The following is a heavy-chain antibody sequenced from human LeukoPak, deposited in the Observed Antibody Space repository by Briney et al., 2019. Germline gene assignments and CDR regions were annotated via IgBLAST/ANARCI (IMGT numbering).Heavy chain of an antibody. CDR3: ARGYSSSWYGEYFQH. Sequence: PGGSLRLSCAASGFTVSSNYMSWVRQAPGKGLEWVSVIYSGGSTYYPDSVKGRFTISRDNSKNTLYLQMNSLRAEDTAVYYCARGYSSSWYGEYFQHWGQGTLVTVSS. CDR2: IYSGGST. V-gene: IGHV3-53*01. CDR1: GFTVSSNY. D-gene: IGHD6-13*01. J-gene: IGHJ1*01.